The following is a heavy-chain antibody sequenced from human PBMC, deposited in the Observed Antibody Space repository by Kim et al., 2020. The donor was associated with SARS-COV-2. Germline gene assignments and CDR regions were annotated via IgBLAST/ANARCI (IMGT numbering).Heavy chain of an antibody. Sequence: SETLSLTCAVSGGSISSGGYSWSWIRQPPGKGLEWIGYIYHSGSTYYNPSLKSRVTISVDRSKNQFSLKLSSVTAADTAVYYCARVSSSSWYRAFDIWG. J-gene: IGHJ3*02. CDR1: GGSISSGGYS. V-gene: IGHV4-30-2*01. D-gene: IGHD6-13*01. CDR3: ARVSSSSWYRAFDI. CDR2: IYHSGST.